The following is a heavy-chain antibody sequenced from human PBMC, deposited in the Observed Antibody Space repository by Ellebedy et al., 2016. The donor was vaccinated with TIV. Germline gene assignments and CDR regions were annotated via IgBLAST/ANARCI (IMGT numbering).Heavy chain of an antibody. CDR2: IYHSGNA. Sequence: SQTLSLTCAVSGGSISSSAYSWSWIRQSPGKGLEWVGSIYHSGNAYYNPSLNSRVTISVDRSKNQFSLKLNSVAAADTAVYYCARGVVSYFYGLDVWGQGTTVIVSS. V-gene: IGHV4-30-2*06. D-gene: IGHD2-15*01. J-gene: IGHJ6*02. CDR3: ARGVVSYFYGLDV. CDR1: GGSISSSAYS.